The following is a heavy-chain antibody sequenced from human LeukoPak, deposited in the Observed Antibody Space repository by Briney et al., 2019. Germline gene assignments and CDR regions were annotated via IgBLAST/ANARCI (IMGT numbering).Heavy chain of an antibody. Sequence: PGGPLRLSCAAPGFSFSSYSMNWVRHAPGKGLEWLSSISDYIYDADSLKGPFSISRDNAKKSLYLQMNSLRAEDTAVYYCARGHSGSYQGTDAFDIWGQGTMVTVSS. CDR1: GFSFSSYS. V-gene: IGHV3-21*01. CDR2: ISDYI. CDR3: ARGHSGSYQGTDAFDI. D-gene: IGHD1-26*01. J-gene: IGHJ3*02.